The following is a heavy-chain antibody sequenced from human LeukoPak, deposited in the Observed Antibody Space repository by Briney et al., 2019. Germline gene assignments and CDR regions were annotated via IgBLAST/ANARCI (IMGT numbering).Heavy chain of an antibody. CDR2: ISSSGSTI. D-gene: IGHD1-1*01. J-gene: IGHJ4*02. CDR1: GFTFSSYA. V-gene: IGHV3-48*04. CDR3: ARTTNDYGDY. Sequence: GRSLRLSCAASGFTFSSYAMHWVRQAPGKGLEWVSYISSSGSTIYYADSVKGRFTISRDNAKNSLYLQMNSLRAEDTAVYYCARTTNDYGDYWGQGTLVTVSS.